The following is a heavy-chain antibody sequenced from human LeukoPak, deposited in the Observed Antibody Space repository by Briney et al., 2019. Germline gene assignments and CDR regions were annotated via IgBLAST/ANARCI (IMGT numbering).Heavy chain of an antibody. CDR3: ARGASRGALDY. Sequence: SETLSLTCTVPGGSISSYYWSWIRQPPGKGLEWIGYIYYSGSTNYNPSLKSRVTISVDTSKNQFSLKLSSVTAADTAVYYCARGASRGALDYWGQGTLVTVSS. J-gene: IGHJ4*02. V-gene: IGHV4-59*01. CDR2: IYYSGST. CDR1: GGSISSYY. D-gene: IGHD1-26*01.